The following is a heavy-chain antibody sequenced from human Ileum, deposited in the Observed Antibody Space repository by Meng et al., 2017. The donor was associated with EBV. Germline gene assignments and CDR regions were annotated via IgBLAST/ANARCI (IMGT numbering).Heavy chain of an antibody. CDR3: ARDRSGSYYSPTFDY. Sequence: QLQRQGSDPGPAKPSETLSSTCTVSGGSISSSSYYWGWIRKPPRKGLEWIGSIYYSGSTYYNPSLKSRVTISVDTSKNQFSLKLSSVTAADTAVYYCARDRSGSYYSPTFDYWGQGTLVTVSS. CDR2: IYYSGST. J-gene: IGHJ4*02. D-gene: IGHD3-10*01. V-gene: IGHV4-39*07. CDR1: GGSISSSSYY.